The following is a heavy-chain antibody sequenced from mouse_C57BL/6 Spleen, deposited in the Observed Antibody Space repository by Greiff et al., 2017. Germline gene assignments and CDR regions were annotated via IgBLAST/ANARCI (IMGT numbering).Heavy chain of an antibody. D-gene: IGHD4-1*01. CDR3: ARSETGTGAMDY. CDR1: GYAFSSSW. J-gene: IGHJ4*01. Sequence: VHLVESGPELVKPGASVKISCKASGYAFSSSWMNWVKQRPGKGLEWIGRIYPGDGDTNYNGKFKGKATLTADKSSSTAYMQLSSLTSEDSAVYFCARSETGTGAMDYWGQGTSVTVSS. V-gene: IGHV1-82*01. CDR2: IYPGDGDT.